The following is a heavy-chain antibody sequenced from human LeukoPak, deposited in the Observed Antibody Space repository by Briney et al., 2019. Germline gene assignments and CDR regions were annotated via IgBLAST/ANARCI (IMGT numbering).Heavy chain of an antibody. CDR3: ATYRQVLLPFES. V-gene: IGHV3-7*03. J-gene: IGHJ4*02. CDR1: GFTFSSYW. Sequence: PGGSLRLSCAASGFTFSSYWMSWVRQAPGKGLEWVANINQDGSEKYYVDSVRGRFTISRDNSKSTLSLQMNSLRAEDTAIYYCATYRQVLLPFESWGQGTLVTVSS. D-gene: IGHD2-8*02. CDR2: INQDGSEK.